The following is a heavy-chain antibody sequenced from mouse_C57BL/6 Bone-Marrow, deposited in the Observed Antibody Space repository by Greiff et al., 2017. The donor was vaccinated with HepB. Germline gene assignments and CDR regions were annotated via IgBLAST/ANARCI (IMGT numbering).Heavy chain of an antibody. CDR1: GYTFTSYW. J-gene: IGHJ2*01. V-gene: IGHV1-69*01. CDR3: AREGYGSSRYYFDY. Sequence: QVQLQQPGAELVMPGASVKLSCKASGYTFTSYWMHWVKQRPGQGLEWIGEIDPSDSYTNYNQKFKGKSTLTVDKSSSTAYMQLSSLTSGDSADYYCAREGYGSSRYYFDYWGQGTTLAVSS. CDR2: IDPSDSYT. D-gene: IGHD1-1*01.